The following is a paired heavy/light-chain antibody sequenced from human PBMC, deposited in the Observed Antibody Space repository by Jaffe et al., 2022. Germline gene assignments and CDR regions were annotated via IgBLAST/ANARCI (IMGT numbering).Heavy chain of an antibody. V-gene: IGHV4-61*02. CDR2: IYTSGST. CDR1: GGSISSGSYY. J-gene: IGHJ5*02. D-gene: IGHD3-9*01. Sequence: QVQLQESGPGLVKPSQTLSLTCTVSGGSISSGSYYWSWIRQPAGKGLEWIGRIYTSGSTNYNPSLKSRVTISVDTSKNQFSLKLSSVTAADTAVYYCARAAGGDYDILTGYYSWFDPWGQGTLVTVSS. CDR3: ARAAGGDYDILTGYYSWFDP.
Light chain of an antibody. Sequence: EIVLTQSPGTLSLSPGERATLSCRASQSVSSSYLAWYQQKPGQAPRLLIYGASSRATGIPDRFSGSGSGTDFTLTISRLEPEDFAVYYCQQYGSSPPTTFGQGTKLEIK. J-gene: IGKJ2*01. CDR1: QSVSSSY. CDR2: GAS. CDR3: QQYGSSPPTT. V-gene: IGKV3-20*01.